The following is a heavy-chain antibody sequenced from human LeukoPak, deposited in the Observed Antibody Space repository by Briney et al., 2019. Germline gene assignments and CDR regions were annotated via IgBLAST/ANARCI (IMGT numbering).Heavy chain of an antibody. CDR3: ARGYSNGWYHDY. J-gene: IGHJ4*02. D-gene: IGHD6-19*01. V-gene: IGHV1-3*03. CDR2: IDSDKGNT. Sequence: ASVKVSCKASGGTFSSYAISWVRQAPGQRLEWMGWIDSDKGNTKYSQEFQGRVTFTRDTSASTVYMELSSLRSEDMAIYYCARGYSNGWYHDYWGQGTPVIVSS. CDR1: GGTFSSYA.